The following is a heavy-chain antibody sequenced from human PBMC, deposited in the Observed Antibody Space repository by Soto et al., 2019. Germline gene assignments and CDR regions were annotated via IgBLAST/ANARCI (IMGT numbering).Heavy chain of an antibody. CDR1: GFTFSSYS. V-gene: IGHV3-21*01. CDR3: ARDQDPICSSTSCPFDY. CDR2: ISSSSSYI. J-gene: IGHJ4*02. Sequence: GGSLRLSCAASGFTFSSYSMNWVRQAPGKGLEWVSSISSSSSYIYYADSVKGRFTISRDNAKNSLYLQMNSLRAEDTAVYYCARDQDPICSSTSCPFDYWGQGTLVTVSS. D-gene: IGHD2-2*01.